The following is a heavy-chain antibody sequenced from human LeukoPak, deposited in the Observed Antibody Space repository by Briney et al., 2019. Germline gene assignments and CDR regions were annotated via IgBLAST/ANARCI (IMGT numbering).Heavy chain of an antibody. CDR2: IYYSGST. Sequence: SETLSLTCIVSGGSITGSYWSWIRQPPGKGLEWMGYIYYSGSTNYNPSLKSRVTISVDTSKNQFSLKLSSVTAADTAVYYCAREGHYYASGSGAFDIWGQGTMITVSS. J-gene: IGHJ3*02. D-gene: IGHD3-10*01. CDR3: AREGHYYASGSGAFDI. CDR1: GGSITGSY. V-gene: IGHV4-59*12.